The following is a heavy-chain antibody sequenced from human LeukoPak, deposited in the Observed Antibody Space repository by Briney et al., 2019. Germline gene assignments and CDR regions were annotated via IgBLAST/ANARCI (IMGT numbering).Heavy chain of an antibody. Sequence: GGYLRLSCAASEFTFSSFSMNWVRQAPGKGLECLSYIGSSGNTMYADSVKGRFTTSRDNAKNSLYLQMNSLTDEDTAVYYCVRDRDWAFDYWGQGTLVTVSS. CDR1: EFTFSSFS. CDR3: VRDRDWAFDY. V-gene: IGHV3-48*02. J-gene: IGHJ4*02. D-gene: IGHD3/OR15-3a*01. CDR2: IGSSGNTM.